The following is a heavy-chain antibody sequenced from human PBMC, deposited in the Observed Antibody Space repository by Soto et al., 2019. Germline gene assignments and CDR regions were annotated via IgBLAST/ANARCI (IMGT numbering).Heavy chain of an antibody. CDR2: IYYSGST. CDR1: GGSISSGGYY. D-gene: IGHD2-15*01. CDR3: ATAPRSIGYCSGGSCYDFFDY. V-gene: IGHV4-31*03. J-gene: IGHJ4*02. Sequence: SETLSLTCTVSGGSISSGGYYWSWIRQHPGKGLEWIGYIYYSGSTYYNPSLKSRVTISVDTAYMELSSLRSEDTAVYYCATAPRSIGYCSGGSCYDFFDYWGQGTLVTVSS.